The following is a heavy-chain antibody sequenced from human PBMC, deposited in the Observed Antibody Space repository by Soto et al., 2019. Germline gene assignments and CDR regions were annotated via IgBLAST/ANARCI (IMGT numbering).Heavy chain of an antibody. J-gene: IGHJ1*01. CDR3: ASLYGDYGYFQH. CDR2: IYYSGST. Sequence: PSETLSLTCTVSGGSISSYYWSWIRQPPGKGLEWIGYIYYSGSTNYNPSLKSRVTISVDTSKNQFSLKLSSVTAADTAVYYCASLYGDYGYFQHWGQGTLVTVSS. D-gene: IGHD4-17*01. V-gene: IGHV4-59*01. CDR1: GGSISSYY.